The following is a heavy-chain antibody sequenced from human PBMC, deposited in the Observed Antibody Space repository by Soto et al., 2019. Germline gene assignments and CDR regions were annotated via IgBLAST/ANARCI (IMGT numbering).Heavy chain of an antibody. CDR1: GGSISSYY. D-gene: IGHD3-3*01. CDR3: ARHPERITIFGVVNQPYYFDY. Sequence: TSETLSLTCTVSGGSISSYYWSWIRQPPGKGLEWIGYIYYSGSTNYNPSLKSRVTISVDTSKNQFSLKLSSVTAADTAVYYCARHPERITIFGVVNQPYYFDYWGQGTLVTVSS. J-gene: IGHJ4*02. V-gene: IGHV4-59*08. CDR2: IYYSGST.